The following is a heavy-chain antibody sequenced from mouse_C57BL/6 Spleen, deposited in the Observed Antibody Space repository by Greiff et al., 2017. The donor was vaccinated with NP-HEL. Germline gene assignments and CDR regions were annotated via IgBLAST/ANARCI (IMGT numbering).Heavy chain of an antibody. D-gene: IGHD1-1*01. Sequence: QVQLQQPGAELVMPGASVKLSCKASGYTFTSYWMPWVKQRPGQGLEWIGEIDPSDSYTNYNQKFKGKSTLTVDKSSSTAYMQLSSLTSEDSAVYYCARRGDYGPYFDVWGTGTTVTVSS. J-gene: IGHJ1*03. CDR2: IDPSDSYT. CDR3: ARRGDYGPYFDV. V-gene: IGHV1-69*01. CDR1: GYTFTSYW.